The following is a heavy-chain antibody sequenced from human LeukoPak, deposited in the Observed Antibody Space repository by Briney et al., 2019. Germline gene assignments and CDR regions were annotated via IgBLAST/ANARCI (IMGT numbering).Heavy chain of an antibody. CDR1: GFTFSSYA. D-gene: IGHD3-9*01. Sequence: GGSLRLSCAASGFTFSSYAMSWVRQAPGKGLEWVGRIKSKTDGGTTDYAAPVKGRFTISRDDSKNTLYLQMNSLKTEDTAVYYCTTDVLRYFDWLLDYWGQGTLVTVSS. CDR3: TTDVLRYFDWLLDY. J-gene: IGHJ4*02. CDR2: IKSKTDGGTT. V-gene: IGHV3-15*01.